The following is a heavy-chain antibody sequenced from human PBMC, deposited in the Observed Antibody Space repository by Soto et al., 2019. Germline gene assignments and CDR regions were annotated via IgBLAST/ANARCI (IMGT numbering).Heavy chain of an antibody. CDR2: IDHSGSN. CDR1: GGPFSNYY. D-gene: IGHD2-2*01. V-gene: IGHV4-34*01. CDR3: ARVGHCTSTSCYLMDV. J-gene: IGHJ6*02. Sequence: SETLSLTCAVYGGPFSNYYWNWIRQPPGKGLEWIGEIDHSGSNTCNPSLKSRLTLSIDTSKNQFSLKLSSVTAADTAVYYCARVGHCTSTSCYLMDVWGQGTTVTVSS.